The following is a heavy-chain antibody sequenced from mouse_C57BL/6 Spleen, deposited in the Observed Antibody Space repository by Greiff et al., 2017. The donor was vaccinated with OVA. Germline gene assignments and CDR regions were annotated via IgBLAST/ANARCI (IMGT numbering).Heavy chain of an antibody. Sequence: VQLQQSGAELARPGASVKLSCKASGYTITSYGISWVKQRTGQGLEWIGEIYPRSGNTYYNEKFKGKATLTADKSSSTAYMELRSLTSEDSAVYFCAREGGYLFYAMDYWGQGTSVTVSS. D-gene: IGHD2-2*01. CDR1: GYTITSYG. V-gene: IGHV1-81*01. CDR2: IYPRSGNT. CDR3: AREGGYLFYAMDY. J-gene: IGHJ4*01.